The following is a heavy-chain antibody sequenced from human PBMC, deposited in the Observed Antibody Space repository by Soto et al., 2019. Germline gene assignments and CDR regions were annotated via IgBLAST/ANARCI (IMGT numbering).Heavy chain of an antibody. V-gene: IGHV4-59*08. CDR3: ARRRGYSSSWYIDY. D-gene: IGHD6-13*01. J-gene: IGHJ4*02. Sequence: SETLSLTCTVSGGSISSYYWSWIRQPPGKGLEWIGYIYYSGSTNYNPSLKSRVTISVDTSKNQFSLKLSSVTAADTAVYYCARRRGYSSSWYIDYWGQGTPVTVSS. CDR1: GGSISSYY. CDR2: IYYSGST.